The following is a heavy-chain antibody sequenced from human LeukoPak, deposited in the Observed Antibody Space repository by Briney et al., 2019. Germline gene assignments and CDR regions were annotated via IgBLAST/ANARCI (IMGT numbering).Heavy chain of an antibody. V-gene: IGHV4-61*01. CDR3: ARGAYSSGWYGDAFDI. CDR2: IYYSGST. Sequence: SETLSLTCTVSGDSISSSSYYWSWIRQPPGKGLEWIGYIYYSGSTNYNPSLKSRVTISVDTSKNQFSLKLSSVTAADTAVYYCARGAYSSGWYGDAFDIWGQGTMVTVSS. J-gene: IGHJ3*02. CDR1: GDSISSSSYY. D-gene: IGHD6-19*01.